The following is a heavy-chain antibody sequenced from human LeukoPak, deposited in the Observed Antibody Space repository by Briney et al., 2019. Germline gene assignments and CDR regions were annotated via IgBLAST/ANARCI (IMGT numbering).Heavy chain of an antibody. J-gene: IGHJ4*02. D-gene: IGHD3-3*01. CDR2: ISGSGGST. CDR3: AKDNDFWSGYYSNYYFDY. V-gene: IGHV3-23*01. Sequence: PWGSLRLSCAASGFTFSSYAMSWVRQAPGKGLEWVSAISGSGGSTYYADSVKGRFTISRDNSKNTLYLQMNSLRAEDTAVYYCAKDNDFWSGYYSNYYFDYWGQGTLVTVSS. CDR1: GFTFSSYA.